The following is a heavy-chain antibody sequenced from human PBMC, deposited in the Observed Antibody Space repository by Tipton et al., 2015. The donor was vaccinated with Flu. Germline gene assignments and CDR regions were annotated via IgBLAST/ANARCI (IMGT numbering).Heavy chain of an antibody. CDR1: GFTVTSSY. CDR2: IYGGGTT. D-gene: IGHD2-2*01. J-gene: IGHJ6*02. Sequence: GSLRLSCAASGFTVTSSYMSWVRQAPGNGLEWVSVIYGGGTTDYADSVKGRFTISRDKSKNALYLQMSSLRAEDTAVYYCARGPQVPVWPYYYGMDVWGQGTTVTVSS. CDR3: ARGPQVPVWPYYYGMDV. V-gene: IGHV3-53*01.